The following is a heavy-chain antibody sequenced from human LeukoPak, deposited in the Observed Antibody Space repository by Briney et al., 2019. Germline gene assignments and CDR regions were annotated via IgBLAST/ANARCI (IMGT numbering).Heavy chain of an antibody. J-gene: IGHJ5*02. D-gene: IGHD3-9*01. V-gene: IGHV4-59*08. CDR1: GGSISSYY. CDR3: ARYFDWLFP. CDR2: IYYSGST. Sequence: SETLSLTCTVSGGSISSYYWSWIRQPPGKGLEWIGYIYYSGSTNYNPSLKSRVTISVDTSKNQFSLKLSSVTAADTAVYYCARYFDWLFPWGQGTLVTVSS.